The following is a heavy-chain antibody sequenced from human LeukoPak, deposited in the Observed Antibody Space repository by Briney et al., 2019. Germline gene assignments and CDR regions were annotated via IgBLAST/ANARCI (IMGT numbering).Heavy chain of an antibody. CDR2: ISAGGDST. Sequence: GGSLRLSCAASGFTFSSYAMSWVRQAPGKGLEWASTISAGGDSTYYADSVKGRFTISRDNSKNTLSLQMSTLRAEDTAIYYCTKRLTLAGTFDYWGQGTLVAVSS. V-gene: IGHV3-23*01. J-gene: IGHJ4*02. D-gene: IGHD6-19*01. CDR3: TKRLTLAGTFDY. CDR1: GFTFSSYA.